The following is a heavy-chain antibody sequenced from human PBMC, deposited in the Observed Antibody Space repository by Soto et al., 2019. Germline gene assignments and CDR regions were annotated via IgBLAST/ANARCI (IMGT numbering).Heavy chain of an antibody. V-gene: IGHV3-33*01. J-gene: IGHJ3*02. CDR1: GFTFSSYG. CDR3: ARASGKWLQFAAFDI. CDR2: IWYDGSNK. Sequence: QVQLVESGGGVVQPGRSLRLSCAASGFTFSSYGMHWVRQAPGKGLEWVAVIWYDGSNKYYADSVKGRFTISRDNSKNTLYLQMNSLRAEDTAVYYCARASGKWLQFAAFDIWGQWTMVTVSS. D-gene: IGHD5-12*01.